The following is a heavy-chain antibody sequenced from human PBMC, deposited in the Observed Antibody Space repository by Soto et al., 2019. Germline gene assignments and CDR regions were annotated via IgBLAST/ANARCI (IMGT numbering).Heavy chain of an antibody. D-gene: IGHD3-3*01. Sequence: SVKVSCKASGGTLSSYAISWVRQAPGQGLEWMGGIIPIFGTANYAQKFQGRVTITADESTSTAYMELSSLRSEDTAVYYCAREAPQNDFWSGYPNWFDPWGQGTLVTVSS. V-gene: IGHV1-69*13. CDR3: AREAPQNDFWSGYPNWFDP. J-gene: IGHJ5*02. CDR1: GGTLSSYA. CDR2: IIPIFGTA.